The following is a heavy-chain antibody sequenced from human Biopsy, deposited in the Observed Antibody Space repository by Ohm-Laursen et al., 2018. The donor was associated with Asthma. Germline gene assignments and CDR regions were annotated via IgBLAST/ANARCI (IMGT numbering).Heavy chain of an antibody. CDR3: VRDGTDDAFDI. D-gene: IGHD1-1*01. CDR1: GFSFSNFA. J-gene: IGHJ3*02. CDR2: ISKDASTQ. V-gene: IGHV3-30*06. Sequence: SLRLSCAAPGFSFSNFAIHWVRQAPGKGLEWVGVISKDASTQDYADSVKGRFTMAIDNSKNTLDLQMNSLREEDTAVYYCVRDGTDDAFDIWGQGTVVSVSS.